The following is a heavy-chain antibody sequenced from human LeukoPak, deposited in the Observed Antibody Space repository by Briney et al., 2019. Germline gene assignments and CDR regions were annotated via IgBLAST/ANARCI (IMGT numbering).Heavy chain of an antibody. D-gene: IGHD3-22*01. CDR1: GYTFTNYY. CDR2: INPNGGST. CDR3: AKAPRPPWDDSSGLDY. Sequence: ASVKVSCKASGYTFTNYYMHWVRQAPGQGLEWMGVINPNGGSTSYAQKFQGRVTMTRDTSTSTVYMDLSRLRSEDTAVYYCAKAPRPPWDDSSGLDYWGQGTLVTVSS. V-gene: IGHV1-46*01. J-gene: IGHJ4*02.